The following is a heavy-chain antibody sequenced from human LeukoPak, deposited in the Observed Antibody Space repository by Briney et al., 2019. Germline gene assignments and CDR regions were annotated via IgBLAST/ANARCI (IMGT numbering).Heavy chain of an antibody. CDR1: GGSIRSYY. D-gene: IGHD1-1*01. CDR3: ARYVPVKTGPTRASFDY. J-gene: IGHJ4*02. CDR2: IYTSGST. V-gene: IGHV4-4*07. Sequence: PSETLSLTCTVSGGSIRSYYWSWIRQPAGKGLEWLGRIYTSGSTNYNPSLNSQVTMSIDTSKSQFSLSLRSVTAADTAVYFCARYVPVKTGPTRASFDYWGQGILVSVSS.